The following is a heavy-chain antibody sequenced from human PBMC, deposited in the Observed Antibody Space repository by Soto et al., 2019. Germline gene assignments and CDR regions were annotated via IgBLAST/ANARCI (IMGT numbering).Heavy chain of an antibody. Sequence: QVQLQESGPGLVKPSGTLSLTCAVSGVSISSHDWWTWVRQPPGKGLEWIGESHESGNTNYNSSLESRVTISVDKSKTQFSLKLTSVTVADTAVYYCATRDSGRFYWGQGTLVTVSS. J-gene: IGHJ4*02. CDR3: ATRDSGRFY. CDR2: SHESGNT. D-gene: IGHD5-12*01. CDR1: GVSISSHDW. V-gene: IGHV4-4*02.